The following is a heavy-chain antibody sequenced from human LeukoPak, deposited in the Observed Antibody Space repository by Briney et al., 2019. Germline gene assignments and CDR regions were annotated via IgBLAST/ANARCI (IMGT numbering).Heavy chain of an antibody. V-gene: IGHV3-23*01. CDR2: ISGSGGST. CDR1: GFTFSSYA. CDR3: ARDPYSSGWSGGYFDY. D-gene: IGHD6-19*01. Sequence: GGSLRLSCAASGFTFSSYAMSWVRQAPGKGLEWVSAISGSGGSTYYADSVKGRFTISRDNSKNTLYLQMNSLRAEDTAVCYCARDPYSSGWSGGYFDYWGQGTLVTVS. J-gene: IGHJ4*02.